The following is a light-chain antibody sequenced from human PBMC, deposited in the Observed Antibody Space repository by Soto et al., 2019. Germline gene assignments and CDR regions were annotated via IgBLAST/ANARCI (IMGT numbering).Light chain of an antibody. CDR1: TSNIGSNY. CDR3: ATWDDSLSGYI. Sequence: QSVLTQPPSASGTPGQRVTISCSGSTSNIGSNYVYWYQQLPGTAPKLLIYRNNQRPSGVPDRFSGAKSGTSASLAISGLRTEDEADSSCATWDDSLSGYILGNGTKVT. J-gene: IGLJ1*01. CDR2: RNN. V-gene: IGLV1-47*01.